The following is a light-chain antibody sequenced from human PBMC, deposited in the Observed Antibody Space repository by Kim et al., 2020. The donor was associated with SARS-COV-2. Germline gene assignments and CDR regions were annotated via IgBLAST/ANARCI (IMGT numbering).Light chain of an antibody. CDR1: SYNIGAGYD. CDR3: QSYDSSLSGSVV. V-gene: IGLV1-40*01. J-gene: IGLJ2*01. Sequence: VTIVCDGSSYNIGAGYDVHWYQPLPGTAPKLLIYGNSNRPSGVPDRFAGSKSGTSASLAITGLQAEDEADYYCQSYDSSLSGSVVFGGGTQLTVL. CDR2: GNS.